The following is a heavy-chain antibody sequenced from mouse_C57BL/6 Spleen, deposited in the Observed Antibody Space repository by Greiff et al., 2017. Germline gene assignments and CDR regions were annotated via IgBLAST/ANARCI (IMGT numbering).Heavy chain of an antibody. CDR1: GFTFSSYG. J-gene: IGHJ4*01. Sequence: EVQGVESGGDLVKPGGSLKLSCAASGFTFSSYGMSWVRQTPDKRLEWVATISSGGSYTYYPDSVKGRFTISRDNAKNTLYLQMSSLKSEDTAMYYCARRSSYANYAMDYWGQGTSVTVSS. CDR3: ARRSSYANYAMDY. CDR2: ISSGGSYT. D-gene: IGHD1-1*01. V-gene: IGHV5-6*01.